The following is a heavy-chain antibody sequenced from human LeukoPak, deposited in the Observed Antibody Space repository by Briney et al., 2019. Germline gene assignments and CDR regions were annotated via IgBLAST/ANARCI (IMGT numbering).Heavy chain of an antibody. Sequence: PGGSLRLSCAASGFTFDDYGMSWVRQAPGKGLEWVSGINWSGGSTGYADSVKGRFTISRDNAKNSLYLQMNSLRAEDTALYYCARFSGYDSLLFAFDIWGQGTMVTVSS. J-gene: IGHJ3*02. CDR1: GFTFDDYG. D-gene: IGHD5-12*01. V-gene: IGHV3-20*04. CDR2: INWSGGST. CDR3: ARFSGYDSLLFAFDI.